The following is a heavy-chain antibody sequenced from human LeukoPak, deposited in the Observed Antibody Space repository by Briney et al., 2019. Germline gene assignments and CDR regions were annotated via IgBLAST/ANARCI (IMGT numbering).Heavy chain of an antibody. V-gene: IGHV4-30-2*01. D-gene: IGHD6-6*01. J-gene: IGHJ5*02. Sequence: SETLSLTCAVSGGSISSGGYSWSWIRQPPGKGLEWIGYIYHSGSTYYNPSLKSRVTISVDTSKNQFSLKLSSVTAADTAVYYCARQYSSSSGWFDPWGQGTLVTVSS. CDR3: ARQYSSSSGWFDP. CDR1: GGSISSGGYS. CDR2: IYHSGST.